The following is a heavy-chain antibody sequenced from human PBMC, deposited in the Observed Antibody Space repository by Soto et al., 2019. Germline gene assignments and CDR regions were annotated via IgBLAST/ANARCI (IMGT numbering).Heavy chain of an antibody. CDR3: AGTLGYCSGGSCFEGFFDY. CDR2: IYYSGST. CDR1: GGSISSGGYY. D-gene: IGHD2-15*01. V-gene: IGHV4-31*03. J-gene: IGHJ4*02. Sequence: SETLSLTCTVSGGSISSGGYYWSWIRQHPGKGLEWIGYIYYSGSTYYNPSLKSRVTISVDTSKNQFFLKLSSVTAADTAVYYCAGTLGYCSGGSCFEGFFDYWGQGTLVTVSS.